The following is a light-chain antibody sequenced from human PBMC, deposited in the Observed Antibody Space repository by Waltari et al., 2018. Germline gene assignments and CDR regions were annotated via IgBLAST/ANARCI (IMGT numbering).Light chain of an antibody. CDR1: GLRTFY. V-gene: IGLV3-19*01. Sequence: SSEMTQEPAVSVALGQTVRITCQGGGLRTFYANWYQQKPGQAPLLVIYDENNRPPGIPDRFSGSRSGNTASLTISGAQAGDEADYYCNTRDISGDHLVFGSGTKVTVL. CDR2: DEN. J-gene: IGLJ1*01. CDR3: NTRDISGDHLV.